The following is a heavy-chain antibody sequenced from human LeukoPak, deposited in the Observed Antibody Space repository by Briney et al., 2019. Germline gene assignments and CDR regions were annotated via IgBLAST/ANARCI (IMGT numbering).Heavy chain of an antibody. CDR3: AKDIRRYQPLLFDGMDV. Sequence: GGSLRLSCAASGFTFDDYAMHWVRQAPGKGLEWVSGISWNSGSIGYADSVKGRFTISRDNAKNSLYLQMNSLRAEDTALYYCAKDIRRYQPLLFDGMDVWGQGTTVTVSS. CDR2: ISWNSGSI. CDR1: GFTFDDYA. V-gene: IGHV3-9*01. J-gene: IGHJ6*02. D-gene: IGHD2-21*02.